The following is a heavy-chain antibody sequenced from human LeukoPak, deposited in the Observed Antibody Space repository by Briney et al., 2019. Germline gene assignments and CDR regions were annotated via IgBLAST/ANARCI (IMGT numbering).Heavy chain of an antibody. CDR1: GFIFDDYG. CDR2: INWNGGST. CDR3: ARDGYKKGEYFQH. V-gene: IGHV3-20*04. Sequence: GGSLRLSCAASGFIFDDYGMSWVRQAPGKGLEWVSGINWNGGSTGYADSVKGRFTISRDNAKNSLYLQMNSLRAEDTAVYCCARDGYKKGEYFQHWGQGTLVTVSS. J-gene: IGHJ1*01. D-gene: IGHD5-24*01.